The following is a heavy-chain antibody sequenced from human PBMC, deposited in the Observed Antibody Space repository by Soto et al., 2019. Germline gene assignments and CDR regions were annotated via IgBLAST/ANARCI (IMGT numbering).Heavy chain of an antibody. V-gene: IGHV4-39*01. CDR3: ARLREGLAAAGNKVWFDP. J-gene: IGHJ5*02. CDR1: GGSISSSSYY. CDR2: IYYSGST. Sequence: QLQLQESGPGLVKPSETLSLTCTVSGGSISSSSYYWGWIRQTPGKGLEWIGSIYYSGSTYYNPSLKSRVTISVDTSKNQFSLKLSSVTAADTAVYYCARLREGLAAAGNKVWFDPWGQGTLVTVSS. D-gene: IGHD6-13*01.